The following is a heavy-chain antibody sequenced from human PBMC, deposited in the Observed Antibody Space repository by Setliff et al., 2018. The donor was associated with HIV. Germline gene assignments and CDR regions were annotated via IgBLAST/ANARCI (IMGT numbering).Heavy chain of an antibody. Sequence: KTSETLSLTCIVSGASINSHYWYWIRQPPGKGLEWIGHVYYTGRIYYNPTLKSRVTMSVDRSKNHLSLKLTSVTAADTAVYYCARVAGSHYFDYWGQGTLVTVSS. V-gene: IGHV4-59*11. J-gene: IGHJ4*02. D-gene: IGHD6-19*01. CDR2: VYYTGRI. CDR1: GASINSHY. CDR3: ARVAGSHYFDY.